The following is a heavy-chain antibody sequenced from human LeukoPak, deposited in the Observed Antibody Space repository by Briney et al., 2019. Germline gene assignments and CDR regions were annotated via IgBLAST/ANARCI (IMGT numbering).Heavy chain of an antibody. CDR3: ARDSKQWKNYYFDY. J-gene: IGHJ4*02. Sequence: GRSLRLSCAASGFSFSSYAMHWVRQAPGKGLEWVTVIAHDASNTIYADSVKGRFTISRDNSKNTLYLVMNTLRAEDTAVYYCARDSKQWKNYYFDYWGQGTLVTVSS. D-gene: IGHD6-19*01. V-gene: IGHV3-30*04. CDR2: IAHDASNT. CDR1: GFSFSSYA.